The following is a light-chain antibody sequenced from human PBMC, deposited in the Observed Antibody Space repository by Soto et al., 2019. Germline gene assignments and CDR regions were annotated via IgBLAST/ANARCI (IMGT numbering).Light chain of an antibody. CDR1: NIGNIN. CDR3: QVWHRRSDHYV. Sequence: SYDLTQPPSVSAAPGQTATITCGGDNIGNINVHWYQQRPGQAPILVVYKDDDRPSGTPARFSGSNSGNTATLTISRVEAGDEADYYCQVWHRRSDHYVFGTGTKVTVL. J-gene: IGLJ1*01. V-gene: IGLV3-21*02. CDR2: KDD.